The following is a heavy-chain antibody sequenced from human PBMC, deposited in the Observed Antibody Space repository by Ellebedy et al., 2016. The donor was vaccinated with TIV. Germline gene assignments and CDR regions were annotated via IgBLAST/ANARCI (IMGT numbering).Heavy chain of an antibody. J-gene: IGHJ5*02. CDR1: GGSTSSYY. Sequence: MPSETLSLTCTVSGGSTSSYYWNRIRQPPGKGLEWIGHISHSGSTNYNPSLKSRVTISIDTSQNQFSLKLTSMTAADTAVYHCARRKVMSCSGDGCEGSWLDPWGQGILVTVSS. V-gene: IGHV4-59*08. CDR2: ISHSGST. D-gene: IGHD2-15*01. CDR3: ARRKVMSCSGDGCEGSWLDP.